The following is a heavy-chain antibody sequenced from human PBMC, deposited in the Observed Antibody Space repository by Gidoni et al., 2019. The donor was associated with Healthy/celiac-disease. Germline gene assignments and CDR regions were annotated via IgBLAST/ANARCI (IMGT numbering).Heavy chain of an antibody. V-gene: IGHV4-34*01. D-gene: IGHD2-2*01. CDR1: GGSFSGYY. J-gene: IGHJ6*03. Sequence: QVQLQQWGAGLLKPSETLSLTCAVYGGSFSGYYWSWIRQPPGKGLEWIGEINHSGSTNYNPSLKSRVTISVDTSKNQFSLKLSSVTAADTAVYYCARVGFVVVPAALDYYYYYMDVWGKGTTVTVSS. CDR3: ARVGFVVVPAALDYYYYYMDV. CDR2: INHSGST.